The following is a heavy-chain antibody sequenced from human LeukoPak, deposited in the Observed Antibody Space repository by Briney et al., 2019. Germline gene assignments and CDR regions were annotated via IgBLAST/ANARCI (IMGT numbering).Heavy chain of an antibody. Sequence: PGGSLRLSCAASGFTFSTYAMSRVRQAPGKGLEWVSTIIGSGDSTFYADSVKGRFTISRDNSKNTLYLQVNSLRAEDTAFYYCAKHLSSSSRYYYDSWGQGTLVTVSS. V-gene: IGHV3-23*01. D-gene: IGHD6-13*01. J-gene: IGHJ4*02. CDR2: IIGSGDST. CDR1: GFTFSTYA. CDR3: AKHLSSSSRYYYDS.